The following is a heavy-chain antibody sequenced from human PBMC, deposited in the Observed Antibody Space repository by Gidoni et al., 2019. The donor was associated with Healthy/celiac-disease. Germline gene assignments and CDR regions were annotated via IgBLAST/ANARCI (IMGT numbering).Heavy chain of an antibody. J-gene: IGHJ5*02. CDR2: INHSGST. CDR3: ARSKGPTRGWFDP. D-gene: IGHD1-1*01. V-gene: IGHV4-34*01. Sequence: QVQLQQWGAGLLMPSETLSLTCAVYGGSFSGYYWSWIRQPPGKGLEWIGEINHSGSTNYNPSLKSRVTISVDTSKNQFSLKLSSVTAADTAVYYCARSKGPTRGWFDPWGQGTLVTVSS. CDR1: GGSFSGYY.